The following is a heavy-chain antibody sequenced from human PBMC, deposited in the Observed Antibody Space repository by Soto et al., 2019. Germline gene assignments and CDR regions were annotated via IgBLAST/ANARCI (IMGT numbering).Heavy chain of an antibody. Sequence: QITLKESGPTLVKPTETLTLTCTFSGFSLSTSGVGVGWIRQRPGKALEGLGVIYWDNDKRYRPSLHSRLTISKDTSKNQVVLSMTNMDPVDTATYYCAHVRGALDYWGQGLLVTVSS. D-gene: IGHD3-10*02. CDR3: AHVRGALDY. CDR1: GFSLSTSGVG. CDR2: IYWDNDK. V-gene: IGHV2-5*02. J-gene: IGHJ4*02.